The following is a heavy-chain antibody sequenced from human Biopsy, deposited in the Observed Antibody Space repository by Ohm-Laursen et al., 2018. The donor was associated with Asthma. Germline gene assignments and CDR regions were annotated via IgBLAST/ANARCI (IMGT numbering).Heavy chain of an antibody. Sequence: SETLSLTCTISGFSMDTNSYFWGWIRQPPGKGLEWIGGVFYTGITYYNPSLESRVSFSRDTSKNQFSLRLSSVTAVDTAMYYCARIPRRSGSYFVDYWGQGNLVTVSS. CDR2: VFYTGIT. CDR3: ARIPRRSGSYFVDY. J-gene: IGHJ4*02. CDR1: GFSMDTNSYF. V-gene: IGHV4-39*07. D-gene: IGHD3-22*01.